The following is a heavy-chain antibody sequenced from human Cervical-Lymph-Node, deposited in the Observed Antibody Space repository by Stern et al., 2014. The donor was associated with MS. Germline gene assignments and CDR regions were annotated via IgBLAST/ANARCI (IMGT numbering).Heavy chain of an antibody. V-gene: IGHV3-21*01. CDR2: ISTSVNYI. CDR3: VRNQGEGIGDYCLDP. CDR1: GFTFSRFG. Sequence: EVQLVESGGALVEPGGSLRLSCVASGFTFSRFGMNWVRQAPGKGLEWVSSISTSVNYIYYAPAVEGRFTISRDNSKNSLFLQLNSLRVEDTAIYYCVRNQGEGIGDYCLDPWGQGTLVTVSS. D-gene: IGHD4-17*01. J-gene: IGHJ5*02.